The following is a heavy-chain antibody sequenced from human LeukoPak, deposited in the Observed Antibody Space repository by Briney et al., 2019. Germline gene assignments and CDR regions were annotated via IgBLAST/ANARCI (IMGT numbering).Heavy chain of an antibody. J-gene: IGHJ6*02. CDR1: GFTFSSYS. CDR2: ISSSSSYI. D-gene: IGHD2-2*01. V-gene: IGHV3-21*01. Sequence: GGSLRLSCAASGFTFSSYSMNWVRQAPGKGLEWVSSISSSSSYIYYADSVKGRFTISRDNAKNSLYLQMNSLRAEDTAVYYCASRGYCSSTSCYQKLRYYYYGMDVWGQGTTVTVSS. CDR3: ASRGYCSSTSCYQKLRYYYYGMDV.